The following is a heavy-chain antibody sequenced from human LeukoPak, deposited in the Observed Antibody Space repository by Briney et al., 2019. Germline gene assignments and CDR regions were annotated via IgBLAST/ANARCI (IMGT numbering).Heavy chain of an antibody. V-gene: IGHV3-30-3*01. CDR3: ARDTLRARAAAVH. Sequence: GGSLRLSCAASGFTFSSYNMHWIRPAPGKGPEWVADISYDRSNKYYADSVKGRFSISRDNFKNKMYLQMNSLRAEDTAMYYCARDTLRARAAAVHWGLGTLVTVSS. CDR2: ISYDRSNK. CDR1: GFTFSSYN. J-gene: IGHJ4*02. D-gene: IGHD6-13*01.